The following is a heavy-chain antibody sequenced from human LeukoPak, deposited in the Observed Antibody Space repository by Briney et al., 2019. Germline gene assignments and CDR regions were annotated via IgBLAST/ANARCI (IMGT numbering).Heavy chain of an antibody. V-gene: IGHV3-21*01. CDR3: ARGGRSSSSWYGY. Sequence: PGGSLRLSCAASGFTSSSYSMNWVRQAPGKGLEWVSSISSSSSYIYYADSVKGRFTISRDNAKNSLYLQMNSLRAEDTAVYYCARGGRSSSSWYGYWGQGTLVTVSS. D-gene: IGHD6-13*01. CDR2: ISSSSSYI. CDR1: GFTSSSYS. J-gene: IGHJ4*02.